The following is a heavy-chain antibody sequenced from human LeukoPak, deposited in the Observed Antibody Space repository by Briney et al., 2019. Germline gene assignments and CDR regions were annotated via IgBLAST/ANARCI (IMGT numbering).Heavy chain of an antibody. D-gene: IGHD3-22*01. J-gene: IGHJ2*01. Sequence: GGSLRLSCAASGFTFSSYSMNWVRQAPGKGLEWVSYISSSSSTIYYADSVKGRFTISRDNAKNSLYLQMNSLRAEDTAVHYCARDSDYYDSSGPFDLWGRGTLVTVSS. V-gene: IGHV3-48*01. CDR1: GFTFSSYS. CDR3: ARDSDYYDSSGPFDL. CDR2: ISSSSSTI.